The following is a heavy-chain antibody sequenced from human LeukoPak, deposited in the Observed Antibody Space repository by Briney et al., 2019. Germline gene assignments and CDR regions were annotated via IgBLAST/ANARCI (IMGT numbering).Heavy chain of an antibody. D-gene: IGHD3-22*01. CDR1: GFTFSSYS. J-gene: IGHJ4*02. Sequence: GGSLRLSCAASGFTFSSYSMNWVRQAPGKGLEWVSAISGSAGSTYYADSVKGRFTISRDNSKNTLYLQMNSLRAEDTAVYYCAKAMIVATGAFNYWGQGTLVTVSS. CDR2: ISGSAGST. V-gene: IGHV3-23*01. CDR3: AKAMIVATGAFNY.